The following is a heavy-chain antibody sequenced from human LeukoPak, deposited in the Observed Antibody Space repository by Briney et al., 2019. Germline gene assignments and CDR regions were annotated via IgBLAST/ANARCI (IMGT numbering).Heavy chain of an antibody. Sequence: ASVKVSCKASGYTFTSYDINWVRQATGQGLEWMGWMNPNSGNTGYAQKFQGRVTMTRNTSISTAYMELSSLRSEDTAVYYCARGSMIVVVEPLDYWGQGTLVTVSS. CDR1: GYTFTSYD. CDR2: MNPNSGNT. CDR3: ARGSMIVVVEPLDY. V-gene: IGHV1-8*01. D-gene: IGHD3-22*01. J-gene: IGHJ4*02.